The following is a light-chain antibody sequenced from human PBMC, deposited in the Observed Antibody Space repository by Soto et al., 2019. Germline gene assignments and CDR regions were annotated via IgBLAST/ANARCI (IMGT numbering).Light chain of an antibody. V-gene: IGKV3-15*01. Sequence: VGMTQSPVTLSVSPGESATLSCRATQSVDSDLAWHHQKSGQAPRLLIYAASTTTTGFPARFSGSAFGTDVTLTVNGLQSANSAVYYGVQYKHWPPYTSGKGTKLEIK. J-gene: IGKJ2*01. CDR3: VQYKHWPPYT. CDR1: QSVDSD. CDR2: AAS.